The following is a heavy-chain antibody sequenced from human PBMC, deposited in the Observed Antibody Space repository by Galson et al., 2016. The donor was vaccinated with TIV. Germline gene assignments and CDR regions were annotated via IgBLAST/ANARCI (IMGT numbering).Heavy chain of an antibody. V-gene: IGHV1-69*13. Sequence: SVKVSCKASGDTFSSFVISWVRQAPGQGLEWMGGIIPLFGEAHYAQKFQGRVTISADESTSTVYIELSGLRSGDTAMYYCAKCRNTAMDTYYYYYGLDVWGQGTTVTVSS. CDR1: GDTFSSFV. CDR3: AKCRNTAMDTYYYYYGLDV. J-gene: IGHJ6*02. D-gene: IGHD5-18*01. CDR2: IIPLFGEA.